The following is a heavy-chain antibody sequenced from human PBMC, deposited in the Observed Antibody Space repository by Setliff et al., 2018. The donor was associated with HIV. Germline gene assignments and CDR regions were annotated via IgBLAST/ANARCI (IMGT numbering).Heavy chain of an antibody. J-gene: IGHJ5*02. D-gene: IGHD2-2*01. Sequence: GASVKVSCKASGGTFSNYGMSWVRQAPGQGLEWMGGIIPISGTANYAQKFQGRVTITTDESTSTAYMELSGLRSEDTAVYYCAGDFGGYCSSMSCPGLFDPWGQGTLVTAPQ. CDR2: IIPISGTA. V-gene: IGHV1-69*05. CDR1: GGTFSNYG. CDR3: AGDFGGYCSSMSCPGLFDP.